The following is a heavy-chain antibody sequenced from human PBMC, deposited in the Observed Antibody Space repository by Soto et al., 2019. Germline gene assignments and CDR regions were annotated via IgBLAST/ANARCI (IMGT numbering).Heavy chain of an antibody. Sequence: GGSLRLSCAASGFTFSSYGMHWVRQAPGKGLEWVAVISYDGSNKYYADSVKGRFTISRDNSKNTLYLQMNSLRAEDTAVYYCAKIMGVNWPLGGRPGDSGSYQYAFDIWGQGTMVTV. CDR3: AKIMGVNWPLGGRPGDSGSYQYAFDI. V-gene: IGHV3-30*18. D-gene: IGHD1-26*01. CDR1: GFTFSSYG. J-gene: IGHJ3*02. CDR2: ISYDGSNK.